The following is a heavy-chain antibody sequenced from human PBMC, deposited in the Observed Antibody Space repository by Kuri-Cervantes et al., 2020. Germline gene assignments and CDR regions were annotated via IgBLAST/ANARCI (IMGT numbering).Heavy chain of an antibody. V-gene: IGHV3-30-3*01. CDR3: AKAVALVGDLMDY. CDR1: GFTFSSYA. CDR2: ISYDGSNK. Sequence: GGSLRLSYAASGFTFSSYAMHWVRQAPGKGLEWVAVISYDGSNKYYADSVKGRFTISRDNSKNTLYLQMNSLRAEDTAVYYCAKAVALVGDLMDYWGQGTLVTVSS. J-gene: IGHJ4*02. D-gene: IGHD2-15*01.